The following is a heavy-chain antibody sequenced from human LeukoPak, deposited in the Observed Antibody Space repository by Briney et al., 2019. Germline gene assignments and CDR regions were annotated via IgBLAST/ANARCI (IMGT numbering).Heavy chain of an antibody. Sequence: GGSLRLSCAASGFTFSSYAMSWVRQAPGKGLEWVSTISGSGGSTYYADSVKGRSTISRDNSKNTLYLQMNSLRAEDTAVYYCARWDGYGDYWGQGTLVTVSS. CDR3: ARWDGYGDY. J-gene: IGHJ4*02. V-gene: IGHV3-23*01. D-gene: IGHD5-24*01. CDR1: GFTFSSYA. CDR2: ISGSGGST.